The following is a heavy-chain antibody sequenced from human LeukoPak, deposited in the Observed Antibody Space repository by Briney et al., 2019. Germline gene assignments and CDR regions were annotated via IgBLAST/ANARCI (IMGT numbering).Heavy chain of an antibody. CDR2: ISGGGVTT. CDR3: VKYGADV. D-gene: IGHD3-10*01. Sequence: PGGSLRLSCVGSGFTSIAYALTWARQAPGKGLEWVSGISGGGVTTYYADSVKGRFTISRDNSKNTLYLQMNSLRAEDTAVYYCVKYGADVWGQGTTVTVSS. CDR1: GFTSIAYA. V-gene: IGHV3-23*01. J-gene: IGHJ6*02.